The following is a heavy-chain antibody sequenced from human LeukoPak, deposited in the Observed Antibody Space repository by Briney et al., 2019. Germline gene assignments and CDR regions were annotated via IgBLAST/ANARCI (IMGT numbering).Heavy chain of an antibody. CDR1: GGSISSYY. CDR2: IYYSGST. CDR3: ARDGYSYGGYYYYYMDV. J-gene: IGHJ6*03. Sequence: PSETLSLTCTVSGGSISSYYWSWIRQPPGKGLEWIGYIYYSGSTNYNPSLKSRVTISVDTSKNQFSLKLSSVTAADTAVYYCARDGYSYGGYYYYYMDVWGKGTTVTVSS. V-gene: IGHV4-59*01. D-gene: IGHD5-18*01.